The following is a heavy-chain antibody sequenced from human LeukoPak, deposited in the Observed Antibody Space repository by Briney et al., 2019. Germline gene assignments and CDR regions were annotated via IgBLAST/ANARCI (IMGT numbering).Heavy chain of an antibody. CDR1: GFTFSSYG. CDR2: ISYDGSNK. D-gene: IGHD1-26*01. J-gene: IGHJ4*02. Sequence: GGSLRLSCAASGFTFSSYGMHWVRQAPGKGLEWVAVISYDGSNKYYADSVKGRFTISRDNSKNTLYLQTNSLRAEDTAVYYCARMTAQSGTYEVFLDYWGQGTPVTVSS. CDR3: ARMTAQSGTYEVFLDY. V-gene: IGHV3-30*03.